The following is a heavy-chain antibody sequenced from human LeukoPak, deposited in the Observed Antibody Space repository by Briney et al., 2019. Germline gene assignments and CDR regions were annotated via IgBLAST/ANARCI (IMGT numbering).Heavy chain of an antibody. CDR1: GFTFTNAW. D-gene: IGHD4-17*01. CDR2: ILSKAAGGTT. V-gene: IGHV3-15*01. Sequence: GGSLRLSCEASGFTFTNAWMSWVRQAPGKGLEWVGRILSKAAGGTTDYAAPLKGRFTISRDDSKDTLYLQMTSLQIEDTAVYYRTWEHGDPDYWGQGTLVTVSS. CDR3: TWEHGDPDY. J-gene: IGHJ4*02.